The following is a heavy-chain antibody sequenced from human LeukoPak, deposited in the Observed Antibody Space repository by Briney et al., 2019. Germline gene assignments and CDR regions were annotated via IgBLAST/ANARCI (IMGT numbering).Heavy chain of an antibody. D-gene: IGHD3-22*01. CDR1: GYSISSGYY. J-gene: IGHJ4*02. CDR3: ARAGPYDSSGY. Sequence: SETLSLTCTVSGYSISSGYYWGWIRQPPGQGLEWIGGIYHSGSTYYNPSLKSRVTISVDTSKNHFSLKLTSVTAADTAVYYCARAGPYDSSGYWGQGTLVTVSS. V-gene: IGHV4-38-2*02. CDR2: IYHSGST.